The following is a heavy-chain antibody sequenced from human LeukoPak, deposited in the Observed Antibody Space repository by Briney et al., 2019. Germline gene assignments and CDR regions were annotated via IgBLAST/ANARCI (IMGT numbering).Heavy chain of an antibody. J-gene: IGHJ5*02. V-gene: IGHV4-59*01. CDR3: ARYCSGGSCLFGS. CDR2: IYYSGST. CDR1: GGSISSYY. Sequence: PSETLSLTCTVSGGSISSYYWSWIRQPPGKGLEWIGYIYYSGSTDYNPSLKSRVTISVDTSKNQFSLKLSSVTAADTAVYYCARYCSGGSCLFGSWGQGTLVTVSS. D-gene: IGHD2-15*01.